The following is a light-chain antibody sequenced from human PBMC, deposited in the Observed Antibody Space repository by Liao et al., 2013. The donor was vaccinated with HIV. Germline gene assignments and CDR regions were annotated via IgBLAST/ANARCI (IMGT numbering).Light chain of an antibody. CDR3: QLWDRSSAHPCV. V-gene: IGLV3-21*04. Sequence: SYVLTQPPSVSVAPGKTARITCGGNNIGSKTVHWYQQKPGQAPVLVIYDDTDRPSGIPDRFSGSTSENTATLTISRAEAGDEADYYCQLWDRSSAHPCVFGPGTKVTVL. CDR2: DDT. J-gene: IGLJ1*01. CDR1: NIGSKT.